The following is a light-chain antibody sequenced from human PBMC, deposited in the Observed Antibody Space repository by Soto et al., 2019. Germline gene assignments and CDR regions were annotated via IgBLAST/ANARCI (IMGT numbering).Light chain of an antibody. V-gene: IGKV3-20*01. Sequence: EIVLTQSPVTLALSPVERATLSCMASQSVSSSYLAWYQQKPGQAPRLLIYGASSRATGIPDRFSGSGSGTDFTLTISRLEPEDFAVYYCQQYGSSPTTFGQGTKVDNK. CDR2: GAS. J-gene: IGKJ1*01. CDR3: QQYGSSPTT. CDR1: QSVSSSY.